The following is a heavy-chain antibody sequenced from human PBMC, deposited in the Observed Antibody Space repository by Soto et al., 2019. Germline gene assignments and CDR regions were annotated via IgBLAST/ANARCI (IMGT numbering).Heavy chain of an antibody. CDR3: ARVQDYIWGSYRRQGFSNWFDP. J-gene: IGHJ5*02. V-gene: IGHV4-31*03. CDR2: IYYSGST. Sequence: PSETLSLTCTVSGGSISSGGYYWSWIRQHPGKGLEWIGYIYYSGSTYYNPSLKSRVTISVDTSKNQFSLKLSSVTAADTAVYYCARVQDYIWGSYRRQGFSNWFDPWGQGTLVTVSS. CDR1: GGSISSGGYY. D-gene: IGHD3-16*02.